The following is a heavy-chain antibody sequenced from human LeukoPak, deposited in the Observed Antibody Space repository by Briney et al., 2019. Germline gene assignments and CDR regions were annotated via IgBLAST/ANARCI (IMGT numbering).Heavy chain of an antibody. V-gene: IGHV3-69-1*01. D-gene: IGHD3-22*01. J-gene: IGHJ4*02. CDR2: IGSGGHT. CDR3: ARGGYPRY. CDR1: GFSFSDYG. Sequence: GGSPRLSCDTSGFSFSDYGMNWVRQAPGKGLEWVSSIGSGGHTFYADSVKGRFTISRDNAKNSMYLQMNSLRAEDTAVYYCARGGYPRYWGQGSLVTVSS.